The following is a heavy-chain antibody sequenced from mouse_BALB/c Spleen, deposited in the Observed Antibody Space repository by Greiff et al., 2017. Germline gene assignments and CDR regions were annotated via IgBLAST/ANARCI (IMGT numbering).Heavy chain of an antibody. J-gene: IGHJ3*01. D-gene: IGHD1-3*01. V-gene: IGHV5-4*02. CDR3: ARGLNWSWFAY. CDR1: GFTFSDYY. CDR2: ISDGGSYT. Sequence: EVKLMESGGGLVKPGGSLKLSCAASGFTFSDYYMYWVRQTPEKRLEWVATISDGGSYTYYPDSVKGRFTISRDNAKNNLYLQMSSLKSEDTAMYYCARGLNWSWFAYWGQGTLVTVSA.